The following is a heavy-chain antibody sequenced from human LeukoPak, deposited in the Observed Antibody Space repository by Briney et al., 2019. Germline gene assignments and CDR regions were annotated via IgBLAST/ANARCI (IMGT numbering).Heavy chain of an antibody. CDR3: VRDSPSGFFDL. CDR2: INPDGTVT. Sequence: PGGSLRLSCAASGFTFNNYWMHWVRQAPGKGLVWVSPINPDGTVTTYADSVKGQFTISRDNAKNTLYLQMNSLRAEDTAVYYCVRDSPSGFFDLWGRGTLVTVSS. CDR1: GFTFNNYW. J-gene: IGHJ2*01. D-gene: IGHD6-19*01. V-gene: IGHV3-74*01.